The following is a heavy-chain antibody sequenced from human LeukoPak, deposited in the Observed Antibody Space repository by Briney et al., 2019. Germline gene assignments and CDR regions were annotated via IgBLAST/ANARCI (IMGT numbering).Heavy chain of an antibody. CDR2: ISYDGSNK. D-gene: IGHD3-10*01. CDR1: GFTFSSYG. Sequence: PGGSLRLSCAASGFTFSSYGMHWVRQAPGKGLEWVAVISYDGSNKYCADSVKGRFTISRDNSKNTLYLQMNSLRAEDTAVYYCARPGTHYYYYYGMDVWGQGTTVTVSS. CDR3: ARPGTHYYYYYGMDV. J-gene: IGHJ6*02. V-gene: IGHV3-30*03.